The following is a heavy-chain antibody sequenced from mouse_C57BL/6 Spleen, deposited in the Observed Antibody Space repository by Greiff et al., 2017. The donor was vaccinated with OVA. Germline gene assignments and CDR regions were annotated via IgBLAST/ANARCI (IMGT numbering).Heavy chain of an antibody. Sequence: QVQLQQPGAELVKPGASVKLSCKASGYTFTSYWMHWVKQRPGRGLEWIGRIDTNSGGTKYNEKFKSKATLTVDKPSSTASMQLSSLTSEDSAVYYCARGTTVEEVDYWGQGTTRTVSS. V-gene: IGHV1-72*01. D-gene: IGHD1-1*01. CDR1: GYTFTSYW. CDR2: IDTNSGGT. J-gene: IGHJ2*01. CDR3: ARGTTVEEVDY.